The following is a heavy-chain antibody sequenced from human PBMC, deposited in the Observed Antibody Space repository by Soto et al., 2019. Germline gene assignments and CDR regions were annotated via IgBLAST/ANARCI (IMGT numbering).Heavy chain of an antibody. CDR3: NRGQWPAIGDYYDHGMDV. Sequence: EVQLVESGGGLVRPGGSLKLSCAASGFVFSGSAIHWVRQAAGKGLEWVGRIRSRANNYATSSAESVKGRFTFSRDDATNKAYPQMNTLKTELTAVYYCNRGQWPAIGDYYDHGMDVWGQGTTVTVSS. CDR2: IRSRANNYAT. J-gene: IGHJ6*02. CDR1: GFVFSGSA. D-gene: IGHD2-2*02. V-gene: IGHV3-73*02.